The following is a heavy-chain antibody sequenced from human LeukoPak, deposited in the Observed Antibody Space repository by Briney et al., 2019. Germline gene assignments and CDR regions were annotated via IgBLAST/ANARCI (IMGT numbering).Heavy chain of an antibody. CDR1: GYTFTSYD. D-gene: IGHD3-10*01. V-gene: IGHV1-8*01. J-gene: IGHJ6*02. CDR2: MNPNSGNT. Sequence: ASVKVSCKASGYTFTSYDINWVRQATGQGLEWMGWMNPNSGNTGYAQKFQGRVTMTRNTSISTAYMELSSLRSEDTAVYYCARDGGGDSLWFGELLHYYYGMDVWGQGTTVTVSS. CDR3: ARDGGGDSLWFGELLHYYYGMDV.